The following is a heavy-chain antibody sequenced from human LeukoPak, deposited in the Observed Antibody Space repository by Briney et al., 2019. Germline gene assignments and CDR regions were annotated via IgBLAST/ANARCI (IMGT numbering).Heavy chain of an antibody. V-gene: IGHV1-69*13. CDR2: IHPGLPTP. Sequence: SVKVSCKASGGTFSTYTISWVRQAPGQRPEWMGGIHPGLPTPNYAQKFQGRVTISADEYTRTANMELNSLRSDDTAMYYCARSTNYGDGWFGPWGQGTLVTVSS. D-gene: IGHD4/OR15-4a*01. CDR1: GGTFSTYT. CDR3: ARSTNYGDGWFGP. J-gene: IGHJ5*02.